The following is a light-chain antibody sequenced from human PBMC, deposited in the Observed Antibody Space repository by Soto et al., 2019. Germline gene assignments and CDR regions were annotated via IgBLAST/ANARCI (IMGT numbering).Light chain of an antibody. CDR2: TGS. J-gene: IGKJ4*02. CDR3: QQANSFPLT. V-gene: IGKV1-12*01. CDR1: QGISSW. Sequence: DIQMTQSPSSVSASVGARVSITCRASQGISSWLAWYQQKPGRAPKLLIYTGSSLKSGDPSRFSGTGSGTDFTLTISSLQPEDVATYYGQQANSFPLTCGGGPKVEIK.